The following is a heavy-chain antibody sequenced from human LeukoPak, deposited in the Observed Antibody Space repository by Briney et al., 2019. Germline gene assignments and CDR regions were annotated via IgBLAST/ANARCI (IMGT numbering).Heavy chain of an antibody. CDR2: LNGDGTTT. V-gene: IGHV3-74*01. D-gene: IGHD6-19*01. CDR3: ARDYSSGWYRKPFDY. Sequence: PGGSLRLSCAASGFTFSSYWMHWVRQAPGKGLVWVSRLNGDGTTTSYADSVKGRFTISRDNAKNTLYLQMNSLRAEDTAVYYCARDYSSGWYRKPFDYWGQGTLVTVSS. J-gene: IGHJ4*02. CDR1: GFTFSSYW.